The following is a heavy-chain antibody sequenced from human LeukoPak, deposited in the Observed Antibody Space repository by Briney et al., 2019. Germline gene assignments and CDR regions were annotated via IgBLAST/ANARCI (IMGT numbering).Heavy chain of an antibody. CDR3: ARDDLYSGSSYMDV. CDR2: INSVGSST. J-gene: IGHJ6*03. D-gene: IGHD1-26*01. CDR1: GFTFSNYW. V-gene: IGHV3-74*01. Sequence: PGGSLRLSCVASGFTFSNYWMHWVRQAPGKGLIWVSRINSVGSSTSYADSVKGRFTISRDNAKNTLYLPMNSLRAEDTAVYYCARDDLYSGSSYMDVWGKGTTVTVSS.